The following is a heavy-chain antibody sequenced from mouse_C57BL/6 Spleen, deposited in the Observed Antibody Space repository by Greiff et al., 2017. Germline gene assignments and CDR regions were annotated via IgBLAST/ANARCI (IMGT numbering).Heavy chain of an antibody. CDR2: IDPEDGDT. D-gene: IGHD2-3*01. V-gene: IGHV14-1*01. J-gene: IGHJ3*01. CDR1: GFNIKDYY. CDR3: TTYDGYYVPFAD. Sequence: VQLQQSGAELVRPGASVKLSCTASGFNIKDYYMHWVKQRPEQGLEWIGRIDPEDGDTEYAPKFQGKATMTADTSSNTAYLQLSSLTSEDTAVYYCTTYDGYYVPFADWGQGPLVTVAA.